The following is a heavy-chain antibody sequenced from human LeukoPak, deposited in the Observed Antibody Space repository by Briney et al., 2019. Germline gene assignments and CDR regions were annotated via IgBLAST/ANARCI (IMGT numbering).Heavy chain of an antibody. CDR3: AKDLYDSSEFDY. CDR1: GFTFSSYA. Sequence: GVSLRLSCAASGFTFSSYAMSWVRQAPGKGLEWVSAISGSGGSTYYADSVKGRFTISRDNSKNTLYLQMNSLRAEDTAVYYCAKDLYDSSEFDYWGQGTLVTVSS. D-gene: IGHD3-22*01. J-gene: IGHJ4*02. V-gene: IGHV3-23*01. CDR2: ISGSGGST.